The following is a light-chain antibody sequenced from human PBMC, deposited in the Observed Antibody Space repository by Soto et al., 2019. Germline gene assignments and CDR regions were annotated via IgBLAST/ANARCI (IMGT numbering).Light chain of an antibody. CDR1: QSISTW. V-gene: IGKV1-5*01. Sequence: DIQMTQSPSTLSASVGDRVTLTCRASQSISTWLAWYQQKPGKAPKLLIYDASNLEGGVSSRFSGSGSGTEFTLTISSLQPDDFATYYCQQYNSYSQTFGQGTKVDIK. CDR3: QQYNSYSQT. CDR2: DAS. J-gene: IGKJ1*01.